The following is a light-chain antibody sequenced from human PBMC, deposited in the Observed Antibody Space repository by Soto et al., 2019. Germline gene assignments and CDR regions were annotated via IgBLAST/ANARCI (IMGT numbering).Light chain of an antibody. Sequence: QSALTQPRSVSGSPGQSVTISCTGTSSDVGGHNYVSWYQQYPGKAPKLLLSSVSKRPSGVPDRFSGSKSGNTASLTISGLQAEDEADYYCCSYAGSYTYVFGTGTKLNVL. CDR1: SSDVGGHNY. CDR3: CSYAGSYTYV. V-gene: IGLV2-11*01. CDR2: SVS. J-gene: IGLJ1*01.